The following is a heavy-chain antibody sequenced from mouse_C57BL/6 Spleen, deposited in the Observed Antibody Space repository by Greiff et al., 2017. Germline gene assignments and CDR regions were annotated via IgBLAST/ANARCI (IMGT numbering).Heavy chain of an antibody. CDR1: GYTFTSYW. D-gene: IGHD2-5*01. CDR2: IDPSDSYT. J-gene: IGHJ4*01. CDR3: AAYSNFVRAMDY. Sequence: QVQLQQPGAELVRPGTSVKLSCKAPGYTFTSYWMHWVKQRPGQGLEWIGVIDPSDSYTNYNQKFKGKATLTVDTSSSTAYMQLSSLTSEDSAVYYCAAYSNFVRAMDYWGQGTSVTVSS. V-gene: IGHV1-59*01.